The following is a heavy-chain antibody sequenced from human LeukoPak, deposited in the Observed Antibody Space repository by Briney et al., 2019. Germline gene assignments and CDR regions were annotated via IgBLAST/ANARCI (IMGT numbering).Heavy chain of an antibody. CDR1: GASIGSFY. D-gene: IGHD3-10*01. J-gene: IGHJ4*02. CDR3: AREAVDYGSGSHDY. V-gene: IGHV4-4*07. CDR2: VHSSGST. Sequence: SETLSLTCTVSGASIGSFYWSWIRQPAGKGLEWIGRVHSSGSTNYIPSIKSRVTMSVDTSKNQFSLKLNSVTAADTAMYYCAREAVDYGSGSHDYWGQGTLVTVSS.